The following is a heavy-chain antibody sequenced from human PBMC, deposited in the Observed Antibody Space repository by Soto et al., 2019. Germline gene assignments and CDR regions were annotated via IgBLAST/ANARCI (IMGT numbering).Heavy chain of an antibody. CDR3: AKSRSVEDAFDI. CDR1: GFTFNNYA. V-gene: IGHV3-23*01. J-gene: IGHJ3*02. Sequence: EVQLLESGGGLIQPGGSLRLSCAASGFTFNNYAMSWVRQAPGKGLEWVSAIRGRGGDTYYADSVKGRFTISRDNSKNTLDLQMNSLRADDTAIYYCAKSRSVEDAFDIWGQGTMVTVSS. CDR2: IRGRGGDT.